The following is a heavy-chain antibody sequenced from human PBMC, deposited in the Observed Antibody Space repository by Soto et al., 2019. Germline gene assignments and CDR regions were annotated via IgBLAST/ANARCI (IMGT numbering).Heavy chain of an antibody. V-gene: IGHV4-30-4*01. D-gene: IGHD3-22*01. Sequence: QVQLQESGPGLVKPSQTLSLTCTVSGGSISSGDYYWSCIRQPPGKGLEWIGYIYYSGSTYYNPSLMSRVTISVDTSKNHFSLKLSSVTAADTAVYYCARTMTSYYFDYWCQGTLVTVST. CDR3: ARTMTSYYFDY. CDR2: IYYSGST. J-gene: IGHJ4*02. CDR1: GGSISSGDYY.